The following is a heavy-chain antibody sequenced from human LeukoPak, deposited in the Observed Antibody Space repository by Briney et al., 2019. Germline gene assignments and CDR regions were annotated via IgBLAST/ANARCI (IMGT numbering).Heavy chain of an antibody. D-gene: IGHD3-16*01. CDR2: INHSGST. J-gene: IGHJ6*03. V-gene: IGHV4-34*01. Sequence: TSETLSLTCAVYGGSFSGYYWSWIRQPPGKGLEWIGEINHSGSTNYNPSLKSRVTISVDTSKNQFSLKLSSVTAADTAVYYCARETSQKGAHYMDVWGKGTTITISS. CDR3: ARETSQKGAHYMDV. CDR1: GGSFSGYY.